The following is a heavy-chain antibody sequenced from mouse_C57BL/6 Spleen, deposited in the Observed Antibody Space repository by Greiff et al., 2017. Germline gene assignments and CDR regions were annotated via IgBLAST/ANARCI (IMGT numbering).Heavy chain of an antibody. Sequence: QVQLQQSGAELMKPGASVQLSCKATGYPFTGYWIAWVQQRPGPGLEWIGEILPGIGSTNYTEKFKGTATLTSAKSSSRAYMELRSLTSEDAAVYFCARANYYYGSSPHFDYWGQGTTLTVAS. V-gene: IGHV1-9*01. CDR3: ARANYYYGSSPHFDY. CDR1: GYPFTGYW. D-gene: IGHD1-1*01. J-gene: IGHJ2*01. CDR2: ILPGIGST.